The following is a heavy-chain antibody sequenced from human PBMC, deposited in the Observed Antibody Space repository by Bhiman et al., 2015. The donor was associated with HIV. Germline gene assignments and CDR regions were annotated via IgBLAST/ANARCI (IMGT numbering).Heavy chain of an antibody. CDR3: ARGYTYGHGRLGFDY. CDR2: ISSTSSYI. J-gene: IGHJ4*02. Sequence: EVQLVESGGGLVKPGGSLRLSCAASGFTFSTYNMNWVRQAPGKGLEWVSLISSTSSYIYWADSVKGRFAISRDNAENSLYLQMNSLRVEDTAVYYCARGYTYGHGRLGFDYWGQGTLVTVSS. V-gene: IGHV3-21*01. CDR1: GFTFSTYN. D-gene: IGHD5-18*01.